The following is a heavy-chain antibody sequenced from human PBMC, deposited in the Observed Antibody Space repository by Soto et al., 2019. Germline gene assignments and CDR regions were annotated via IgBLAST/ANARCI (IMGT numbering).Heavy chain of an antibody. V-gene: IGHV3-15*07. D-gene: IGHD6-13*01. CDR2: IKSKTDGGTT. CDR3: TTGYSSSWGVDY. Sequence: EVQLVESGGGLVKPGGSLRLSCAASGFTFSNAWMNWVHQAPGKGLEWVGRIKSKTDGGTTDYAAPVKGRFTISRDDSKNTLYLQMNSLKTEDTAVYYCTTGYSSSWGVDYWAREPWSPSPQ. J-gene: IGHJ4*02. CDR1: GFTFSNAW.